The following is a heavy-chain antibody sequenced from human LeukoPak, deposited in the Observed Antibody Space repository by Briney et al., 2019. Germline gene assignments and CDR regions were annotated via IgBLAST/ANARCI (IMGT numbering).Heavy chain of an antibody. CDR3: ARVVGAPYYYYYMDV. CDR1: GFTFSSYW. Sequence: PGGSLRLSCAASGFTFSSYWMSWVRRAPGKGLEWVANIRQDGSEKYYVDSVKGRFTISRDNAKNSLYLQMNSLRAEDTAVYYCARVVGAPYYYYYMDVWGKGTTVTVSS. CDR2: IRQDGSEK. D-gene: IGHD1-26*01. J-gene: IGHJ6*03. V-gene: IGHV3-7*04.